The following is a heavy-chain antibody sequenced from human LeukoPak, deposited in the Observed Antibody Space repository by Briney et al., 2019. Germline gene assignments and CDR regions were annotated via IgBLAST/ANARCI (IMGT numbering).Heavy chain of an antibody. CDR2: INPNSGGT. Sequence: ASVKVSCKASGYTFTGYYMHWVRQAPGQGLEWMGWINPNSGGTNYAQKFQGRVTMTRDTSISTAYMELSRLRSDDTAVYYCASLMTTVTTDFDYWGQGTLDTVSS. CDR1: GYTFTGYY. CDR3: ASLMTTVTTDFDY. V-gene: IGHV1-2*02. J-gene: IGHJ4*02. D-gene: IGHD4-17*01.